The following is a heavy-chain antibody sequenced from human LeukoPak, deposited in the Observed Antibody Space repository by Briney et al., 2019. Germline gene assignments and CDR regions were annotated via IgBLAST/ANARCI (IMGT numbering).Heavy chain of an antibody. Sequence: GGTLRLSCAVSGFTVSGHNRDWIRKAQGTGLEWGGRVRNKANSYTTEYAASVKGTFTISRDDSKNSVFLQMNNLKTEDSAVYYCAISSSSGFTLFDYWGQGILVIDSS. V-gene: IGHV3-72*01. J-gene: IGHJ4*02. CDR1: GFTVSGHN. CDR2: VRNKANSYTT. CDR3: AISSSSGFTLFDY. D-gene: IGHD6-13*01.